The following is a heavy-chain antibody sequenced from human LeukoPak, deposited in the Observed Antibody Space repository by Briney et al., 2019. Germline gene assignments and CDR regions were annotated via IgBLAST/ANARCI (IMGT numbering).Heavy chain of an antibody. CDR1: GFTFSSYA. Sequence: PGGSLRLSCAASGFTFSSYATSWVRQAPGKGLEWVSAISGSGGSTYYADSVKGRFTISRDNSKNTLYLQMNSLRAEDTAVYYCAKVGGSGSYYLMGYWGQGTLVTVSS. CDR3: AKVGGSGSYYLMGY. D-gene: IGHD3-10*01. J-gene: IGHJ4*02. CDR2: ISGSGGST. V-gene: IGHV3-23*01.